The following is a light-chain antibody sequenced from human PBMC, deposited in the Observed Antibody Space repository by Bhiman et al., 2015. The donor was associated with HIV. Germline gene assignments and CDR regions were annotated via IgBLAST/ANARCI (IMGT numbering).Light chain of an antibody. CDR3: SSYTSSGPSHVI. V-gene: IGLV2-14*03. Sequence: QSALTQPASVSGSPGQSITISCTGTTSDVGGYNYVSWYQQHPGKGPKLMIYDVSNRPSGVSNRFSGSKSGNTASLTISGLQAEDEADYYCSSYTSSGPSHVIFGGGTKLTVL. CDR1: TSDVGGYNY. J-gene: IGLJ2*01. CDR2: DVS.